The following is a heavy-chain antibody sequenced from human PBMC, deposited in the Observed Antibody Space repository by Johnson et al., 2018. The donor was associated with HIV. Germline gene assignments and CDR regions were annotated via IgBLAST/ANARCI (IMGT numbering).Heavy chain of an antibody. J-gene: IGHJ3*01. CDR2: IRGSGGNT. D-gene: IGHD3-3*02. CDR3: ARAHLIFPKNAFDF. Sequence: VQLVESGGGLVQPGGSRRLSCVASGFTFSSYDMNWVRQAPGKGLEWVSGIRGSGGNTYYADSVKGRFTISRDNSKNTLYLQMNSLRAEDTAVYYCARAHLIFPKNAFDFWGQGTMVTVSS. V-gene: IGHV3-23*04. CDR1: GFTFSSYD.